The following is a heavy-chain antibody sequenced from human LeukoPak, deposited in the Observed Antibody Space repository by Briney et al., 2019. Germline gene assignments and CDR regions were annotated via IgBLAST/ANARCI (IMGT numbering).Heavy chain of an antibody. D-gene: IGHD3-10*01. CDR1: GFTFSGDW. CDR3: ARGLDNYGSGSSD. CDR2: INQDGSEK. Sequence: GGSLRLSCGASGFTFSGDWMSWVRQAPGKGLEWVANINQDGSEKYYVDSVKGRFTISRDNAKNSLYLQMNSLRAEDTAVYYCARGLDNYGSGSSDWGQGTLVTVSS. J-gene: IGHJ4*02. V-gene: IGHV3-7*01.